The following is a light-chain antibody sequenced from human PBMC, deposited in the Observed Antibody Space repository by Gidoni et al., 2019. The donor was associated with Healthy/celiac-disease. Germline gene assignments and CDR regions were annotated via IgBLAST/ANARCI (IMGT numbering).Light chain of an antibody. V-gene: IGLV2-8*01. CDR1: SSDVGGYNY. CDR3: SSYAGSNNVV. J-gene: IGLJ2*01. CDR2: EVS. Sequence: SSLTPPPSPSGLPGPAVTISCTGTSSDVGGYNYVSWYQQHPGKAPKLMIYEVSKRPSGVPDRFSGSKSGNMASLTVSGLQAEDEADYYCSSYAGSNNVVFGGGTKLTVL.